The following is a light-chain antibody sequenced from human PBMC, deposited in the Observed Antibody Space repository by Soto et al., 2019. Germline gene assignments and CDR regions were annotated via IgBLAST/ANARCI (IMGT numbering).Light chain of an antibody. CDR3: QQYNSWPLT. Sequence: VLTQPPGTLALSHGESATLSRSASQTVRNNYLAWYQQKPGQAPRLLIYDASSRATGIPDRFSGGGSGTDFTLTISRLEPEDFAVYYCQQYNSWPLTFGGGTKVDIK. CDR2: DAS. V-gene: IGKV3-20*01. CDR1: QTVRNNY. J-gene: IGKJ4*01.